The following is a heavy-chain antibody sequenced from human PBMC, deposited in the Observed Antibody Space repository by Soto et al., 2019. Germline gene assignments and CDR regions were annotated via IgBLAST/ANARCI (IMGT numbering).Heavy chain of an antibody. Sequence: PSETLSLTCAVSGGSISSGGYSWSWIRQPPGKGLEWIGYIYHSGSTYYNPSLKSRVTISVDRSKNQFSLKLSSVTAADTAVYYCARVPDSSWRHDYWGQGTLVTVSS. CDR2: IYHSGST. CDR3: ARVPDSSWRHDY. V-gene: IGHV4-30-2*01. CDR1: GGSISSGGYS. J-gene: IGHJ4*02. D-gene: IGHD6-13*01.